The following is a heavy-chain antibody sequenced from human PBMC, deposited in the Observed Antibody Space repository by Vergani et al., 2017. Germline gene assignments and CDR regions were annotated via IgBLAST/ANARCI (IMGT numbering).Heavy chain of an antibody. Sequence: QVQLQESGPGLVKPSETLSLTCTVSGGSISSYYWSWIRQPPGKGLEWIGYIYTSGSTNYNPSLKSRVTISVDTSKNQFSLKLRSVTAADTAVYYCARTSGWYSNGMDVWGQGTTVTVSS. CDR2: IYTSGST. J-gene: IGHJ6*02. V-gene: IGHV4-4*09. D-gene: IGHD6-19*01. CDR1: GGSISSYY. CDR3: ARTSGWYSNGMDV.